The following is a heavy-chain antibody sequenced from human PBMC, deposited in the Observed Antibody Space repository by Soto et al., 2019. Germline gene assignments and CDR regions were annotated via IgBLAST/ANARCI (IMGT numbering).Heavy chain of an antibody. V-gene: IGHV4-34*01. J-gene: IGHJ6*02. CDR2: INHSGST. CDR3: ARGRYYYGSGRGMDV. Sequence: QVQLQQWGAGLLKPSETLSLTCAVYGGSFSGYYWSWIRQPPGKGLEWIGEINHSGSTNYNPSLKSRVTISVGTSKNQFSLKLSSVTAADTAVYYCARGRYYYGSGRGMDVWGQGTTVTVSS. D-gene: IGHD3-10*01. CDR1: GGSFSGYY.